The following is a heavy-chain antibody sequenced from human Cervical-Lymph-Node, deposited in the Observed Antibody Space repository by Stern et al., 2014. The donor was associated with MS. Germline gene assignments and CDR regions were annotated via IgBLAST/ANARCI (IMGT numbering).Heavy chain of an antibody. V-gene: IGHV1-69*01. CDR3: ARGELKEGLVRGMDV. J-gene: IGHJ6*02. CDR1: GGTFSSYA. CDR2: IIPIFGTA. D-gene: IGHD1-26*01. Sequence: QMQLVPSGPEVKKPGSSVTVSCKASGGTFSSYAISWVRQAPAQGVEWMVGIIPIFGTANYAQKFQGRVTITADESTSTAYMELSSLRAEDTAVYYCARGELKEGLVRGMDVWGQGTTVTVSS.